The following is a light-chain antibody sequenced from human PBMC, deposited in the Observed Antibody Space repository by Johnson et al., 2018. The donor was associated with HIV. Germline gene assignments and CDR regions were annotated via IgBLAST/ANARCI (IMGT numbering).Light chain of an antibody. CDR1: SSNIGNNY. Sequence: QSVLTQPPSVSAAPGQTVTISCSGSSSNIGNNYVSWYQQLPGTAPKLLIYDNNKRPSGIPDRFPGSKSGTSATLGITGLQTGAEADYYCGTWDSSLNTGYVFGTGTKVTVL. V-gene: IGLV1-51*01. CDR3: GTWDSSLNTGYV. J-gene: IGLJ1*01. CDR2: DNN.